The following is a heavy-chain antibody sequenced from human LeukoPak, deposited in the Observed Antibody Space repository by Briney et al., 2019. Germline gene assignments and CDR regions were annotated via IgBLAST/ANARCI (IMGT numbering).Heavy chain of an antibody. V-gene: IGHV3-21*01. CDR2: ISSSSSYI. Sequence: GGSLRLSCAASGFTFSSYSMNWVRQAPGKGLEWVSFISSSSSYIYSADSVKGRFTISRDNAKNSLYLQMNSLRAEDTAVYYCARAYNSYSSSSGVDYWGQGTLVTVSS. CDR3: ARAYNSYSSSSGVDY. D-gene: IGHD6-6*01. J-gene: IGHJ4*02. CDR1: GFTFSSYS.